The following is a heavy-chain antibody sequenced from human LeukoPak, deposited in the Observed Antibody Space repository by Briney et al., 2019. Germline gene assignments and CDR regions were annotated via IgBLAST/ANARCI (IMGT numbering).Heavy chain of an antibody. D-gene: IGHD3-10*02. CDR3: AELGITMIGGV. CDR1: GFAFSSYW. CDR2: INPDGGST. Sequence: GGSLRLSCAASGFAFSSYWMHWVRQAPGKGLVWVSRINPDGGSTSYADFVKGRFTISRDNAKNSLYLQMNSLRAEDTAVYYCAELGITMIGGVWGKGTTVTISS. J-gene: IGHJ6*04. V-gene: IGHV3-74*01.